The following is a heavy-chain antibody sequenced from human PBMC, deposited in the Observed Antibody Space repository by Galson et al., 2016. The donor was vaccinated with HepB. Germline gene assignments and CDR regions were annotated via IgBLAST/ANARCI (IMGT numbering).Heavy chain of an antibody. CDR1: GFSLSTSGMC. V-gene: IGHV2-70*11. CDR3: ARTHSSGSYGPDGFDP. D-gene: IGHD6-19*01. Sequence: PSLVKPTQTLTLTCTFSGFSLSTSGMCVSWIRQPPGKALEWLARIDWDDDKYYSPSLRTRLTISKDSSKNQVVLTMTNMDPVDTAAYYCARTHSSGSYGPDGFDPWGQGTLVTVSS. CDR2: IDWDDDK. J-gene: IGHJ5*02.